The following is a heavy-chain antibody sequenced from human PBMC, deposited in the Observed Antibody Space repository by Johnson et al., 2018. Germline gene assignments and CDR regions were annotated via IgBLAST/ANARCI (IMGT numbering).Heavy chain of an antibody. CDR1: GFTFSSYG. CDR3: VNDRVRYYYSSGFMDV. CDR2: ISGSGGST. V-gene: IGHV3-23*01. Sequence: VQLQESGGGVVQPGRSLRLSCAASGFTFSSYGMHWVRQAPGQGLEWVSAISGSGGSTYYADSVKGRFTISRDNTKNSLHWQMNSLRAEDTALYYCVNDRVRYYYSSGFMDVWGQGTTVTVS. D-gene: IGHD3-22*01. J-gene: IGHJ6*02.